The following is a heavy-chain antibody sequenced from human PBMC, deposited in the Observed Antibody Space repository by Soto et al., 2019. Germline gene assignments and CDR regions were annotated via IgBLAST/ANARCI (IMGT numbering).Heavy chain of an antibody. CDR2: IYSGGST. V-gene: IGHV3-66*01. CDR3: ARDRTGTTYYYYYMDV. D-gene: IGHD1-7*01. CDR1: GVTVSSNY. Sequence: GSLRLSCAASGVTVSSNYMSWVRQAPGKGLEWVSVIYSGGSTYYADSVKGRFTISRDNSKNTLYLQMNSLRAEDTAVYYCARDRTGTTYYYYYMDVWDKGTTVTVSS. J-gene: IGHJ6*03.